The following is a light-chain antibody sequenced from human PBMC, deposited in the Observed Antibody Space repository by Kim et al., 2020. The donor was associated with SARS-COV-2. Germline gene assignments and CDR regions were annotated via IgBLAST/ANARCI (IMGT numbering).Light chain of an antibody. CDR3: GAWDSSLSAYV. CDR2: DND. J-gene: IGLJ1*01. V-gene: IGLV1-51*01. Sequence: GQRVTVSCSGSNSNSGNNLVSWYQQFPGTVPQLLIYDNDKRPSGIPDRFSGSKSGTSATLGITGLQTGDEADYYCGAWDSSLSAYVFGTGTKVTVL. CDR1: NSNSGNNL.